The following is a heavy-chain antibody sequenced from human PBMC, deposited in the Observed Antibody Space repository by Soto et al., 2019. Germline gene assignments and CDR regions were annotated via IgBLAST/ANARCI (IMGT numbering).Heavy chain of an antibody. Sequence: EVQLVESGGGLVTPGGSLRLSCAAPGFTFSRFSMNWVRQAPGKGLEWVSSISSSSTYVYYADSVKGRFTISRDSAQNSLFLQMNSLRAGDTAVYYCARDLNGGYWVDVWGKGTTVTVSS. CDR2: ISSSSTYV. V-gene: IGHV3-21*01. CDR3: ARDLNGGYWVDV. CDR1: GFTFSRFS. D-gene: IGHD4-17*01. J-gene: IGHJ6*01.